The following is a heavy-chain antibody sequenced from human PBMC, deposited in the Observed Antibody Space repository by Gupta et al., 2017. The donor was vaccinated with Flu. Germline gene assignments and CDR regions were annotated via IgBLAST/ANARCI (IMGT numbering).Heavy chain of an antibody. CDR3: AKSKYTSGWYDY. Sequence: EVQLLESGGGLVQPGGSLRLSCAASGFTFNRHDMTWLRQAPGKGRPWFAGISSSGAVTDYADSIRGRFTISRDNSKNTVYFQLTGLRAEDSAIYYCAKSKYTSGWYDYWGRGTLVTVSS. CDR2: ISSSGAVT. CDR1: GFTFNRHD. D-gene: IGHD6-19*01. V-gene: IGHV3-23*01. J-gene: IGHJ4*02.